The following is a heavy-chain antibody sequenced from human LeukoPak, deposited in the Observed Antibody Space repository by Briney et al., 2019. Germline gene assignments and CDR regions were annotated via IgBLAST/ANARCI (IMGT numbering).Heavy chain of an antibody. CDR2: ISSSSSYI. CDR3: ARDEALGPYVWDHYYMDV. CDR1: GFTFSSYS. V-gene: IGHV3-21*01. D-gene: IGHD3-10*02. J-gene: IGHJ6*03. Sequence: GGSLRLSCAASGFTFSSYSMNWVRQAPGKGLERVSSISSSSSYIYYADSVKGRFTISRDNAKNSLYLQMNSLRAEDTAVYYCARDEALGPYVWDHYYMDVWGKGTTVTVSS.